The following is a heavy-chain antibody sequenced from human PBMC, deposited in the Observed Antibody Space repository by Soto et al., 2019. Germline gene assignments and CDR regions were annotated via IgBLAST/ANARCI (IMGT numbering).Heavy chain of an antibody. CDR1: GGSITSDDYY. D-gene: IGHD2-21*02. J-gene: IGHJ4*02. CDR2: IFYSGRT. Sequence: QVQLQESGPGLVKPSQSLSLTCTVSGGSITSDDYYWSWIRQPPARGLASIGYIFYSGRTHYNPSLKSRFIISLDTSKKQVSLKLSSVTAADTAVYYCASANCGGDCSYRHDRYYFESWGQGALVTVSS. CDR3: ASANCGGDCSYRHDRYYFES. V-gene: IGHV4-30-4*01.